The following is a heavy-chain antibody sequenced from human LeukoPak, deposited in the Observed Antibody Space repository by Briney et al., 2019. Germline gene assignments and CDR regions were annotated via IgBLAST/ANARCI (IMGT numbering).Heavy chain of an antibody. V-gene: IGHV3-30*18. CDR2: ISYDGSNK. CDR3: AKDLDCTSTSCYHPLFDY. CDR1: GFTFSSYG. Sequence: PGGSLRLSCAASGFTFSSYGMHWVRQAPGKGLEWVAVISYDGSNKYYADSVKGRFTISRDNSKNTLYLQMNSLRAEDTAVYYCAKDLDCTSTSCYHPLFDYWGQGTLVTVSS. J-gene: IGHJ4*02. D-gene: IGHD2-2*01.